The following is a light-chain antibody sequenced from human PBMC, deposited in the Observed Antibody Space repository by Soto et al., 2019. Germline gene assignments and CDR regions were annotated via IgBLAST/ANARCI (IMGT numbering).Light chain of an antibody. CDR1: QSVSSY. J-gene: IGKJ4*01. CDR3: QQSSSWPLT. CDR2: DAF. Sequence: EIVLTQSPVTLSLSPGQRATLSCRASQSVSSYLAWYQQKPGQAPRLLIYDAFKRATGIPARFSGSGSGTDFSLTISSLEPEDFAVYYCQQSSSWPLTFGGGTKVEI. V-gene: IGKV3-11*01.